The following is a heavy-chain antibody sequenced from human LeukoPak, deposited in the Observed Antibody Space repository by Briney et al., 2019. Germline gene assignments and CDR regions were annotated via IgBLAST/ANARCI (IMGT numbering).Heavy chain of an antibody. CDR3: AKGFSTWYFDY. Sequence: PGGSLRLSCAASGFTFSSYAMSWVRQAPGKGLEWVSAISGSGGTTHYADSLKGRFTISRDNSKNTLYLQMNSLGAEDTAVYYCAKGFSTWYFDYWGQGTLVTVS. J-gene: IGHJ4*02. CDR1: GFTFSSYA. V-gene: IGHV3-23*01. CDR2: ISGSGGTT.